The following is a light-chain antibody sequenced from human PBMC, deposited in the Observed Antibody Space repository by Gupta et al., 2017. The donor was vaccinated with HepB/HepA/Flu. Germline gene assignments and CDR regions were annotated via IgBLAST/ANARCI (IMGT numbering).Light chain of an antibody. CDR2: AAS. V-gene: IGKV1-39*01. CDR1: QSISSY. Sequence: DLQLPQPPSSLSASVKDRVTITCRASQSISSYLNLYQQKPGKAPKLLIDAASSLQSRVPSRSSGRGSWGACTITSSRMQAEDVASYYGQQSYWTPVTFGQGTTVEIK. CDR3: QQSYWTPVT. J-gene: IGKJ1*01.